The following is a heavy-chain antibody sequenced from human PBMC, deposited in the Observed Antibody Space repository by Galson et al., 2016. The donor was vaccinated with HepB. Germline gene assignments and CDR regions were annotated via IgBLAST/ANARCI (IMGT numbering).Heavy chain of an antibody. CDR3: AKEISVAGVNGLPSDY. D-gene: IGHD6-19*01. J-gene: IGHJ4*02. CDR1: GFTFTGDA. CDR2: ISASGAGT. V-gene: IGHV3-23*01. Sequence: SLRLSCAASGFTFTGDAISWVRQAPEQGLEWVSGISASGAGTYYADSVQGRFTISRDNFKNTLYLQLNSLRAEDTAVYYCAKEISVAGVNGLPSDYWGQGTLVTVSS.